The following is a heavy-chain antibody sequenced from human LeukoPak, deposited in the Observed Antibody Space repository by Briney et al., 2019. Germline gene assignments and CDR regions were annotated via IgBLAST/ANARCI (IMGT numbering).Heavy chain of an antibody. J-gene: IGHJ4*02. CDR2: IRSKAYGGTT. V-gene: IGHV3-49*04. CDR3: TRDFVLLWFGELVTAPEY. CDR1: GFTFSSYV. Sequence: TGGSLRLSCAASGFTFSSYVMSWVRQAPGKGLEWVGFIRSKAYGGTTEYAASVKGRFTISRDDSKSIAYLQMNSLKTEDTAVYYCTRDFVLLWFGELVTAPEYWGQGTLVTVSS. D-gene: IGHD3-10*01.